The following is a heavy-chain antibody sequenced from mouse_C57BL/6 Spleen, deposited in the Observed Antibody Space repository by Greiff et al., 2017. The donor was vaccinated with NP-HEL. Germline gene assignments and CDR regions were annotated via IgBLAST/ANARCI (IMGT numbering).Heavy chain of an antibody. J-gene: IGHJ2*01. D-gene: IGHD1-1*01. CDR2: IDPSDSET. Sequence: QVQLQQPGAELVRPGSSVKLSCKASGYTFTSYWMHWVKQRPIQGLEWIGNIDPSDSETHYNQKFKDKATLTVDKSSSTAYMQLSSLTSEDSAVYYCARSHYGSSPLGYWGQGTTLTVSS. CDR3: ARSHYGSSPLGY. V-gene: IGHV1-52*01. CDR1: GYTFTSYW.